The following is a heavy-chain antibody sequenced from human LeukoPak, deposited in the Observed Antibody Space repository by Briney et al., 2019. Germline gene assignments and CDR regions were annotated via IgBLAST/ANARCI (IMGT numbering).Heavy chain of an antibody. J-gene: IGHJ4*02. CDR2: ISAYNGNT. V-gene: IGHV1-18*01. D-gene: IGHD6-13*01. CDR1: GYTFTSYG. Sequence: ASVKVSCKASGYTFTSYGISWVRQAPGQGLEWMGWISAYNGNTNYAQKLQGRVTMTTDTSTSTAYMELRSLRSDDTAVYYCARDYHSWAAAAGSFDYWGQGTLVTVSS. CDR3: ARDYHSWAAAAGSFDY.